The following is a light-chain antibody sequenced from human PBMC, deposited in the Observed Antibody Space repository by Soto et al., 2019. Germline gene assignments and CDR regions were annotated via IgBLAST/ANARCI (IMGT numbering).Light chain of an antibody. J-gene: IGKJ2*01. CDR2: KAS. V-gene: IGKV1-5*03. Sequence: DIQMTQSPSTLSGSVGDRVTITCRASQTISSWLAWYQQKPGRAPKLLIYKASTLKSGVPSRFSGSGSGTEFTLNISSLQPDDSATYYCQQYHSFSFTFGQGTKVDIK. CDR3: QQYHSFSFT. CDR1: QTISSW.